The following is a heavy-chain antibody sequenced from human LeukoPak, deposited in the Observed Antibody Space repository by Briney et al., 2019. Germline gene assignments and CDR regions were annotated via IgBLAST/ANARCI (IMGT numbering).Heavy chain of an antibody. CDR2: INKDGSEK. Sequence: GGSLRLSCEASGFTFSSHWMRWARQAPGKGLEWVADINKDGSEKKYVDSVKGRFSISRDNAKKSLYLQMNSLRADDTAVYYCVRDANWGSDYWGQGTVVTVSS. CDR1: GFTFSSHW. V-gene: IGHV3-7*01. D-gene: IGHD7-27*01. CDR3: VRDANWGSDY. J-gene: IGHJ4*02.